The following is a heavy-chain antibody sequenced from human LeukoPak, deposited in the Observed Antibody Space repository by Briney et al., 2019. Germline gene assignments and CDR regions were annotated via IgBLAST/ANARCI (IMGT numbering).Heavy chain of an antibody. J-gene: IGHJ4*02. CDR3: ASEYGDYGGIGY. D-gene: IGHD4-17*01. CDR1: GYSISTGYY. CDR2: VYHSGST. V-gene: IGHV4-38-2*02. Sequence: SETLSLTCTVSGYSISTGYYWGWVRQPPGKRLEWIGTVYHSGSTYYNPSLKSRVTISVDTSKNQFSLKLSSVTAADTAVYYCASEYGDYGGIGYWGQGTLVTVSS.